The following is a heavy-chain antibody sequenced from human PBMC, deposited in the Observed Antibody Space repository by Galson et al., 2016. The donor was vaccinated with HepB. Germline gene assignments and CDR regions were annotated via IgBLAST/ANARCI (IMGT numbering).Heavy chain of an antibody. Sequence: SLRLSCAASGFTFSSYRMSWVRQAPGKGLEWVSTITGSASNTYYADSVKGQFTISRDNSKNTLFLQMDSLRVEGTAVYYCAKYGSTSRPYYLDYWGQGTLVTVSS. D-gene: IGHD3-10*01. V-gene: IGHV3-23*01. CDR3: AKYGSTSRPYYLDY. CDR2: ITGSASNT. J-gene: IGHJ4*02. CDR1: GFTFSSYR.